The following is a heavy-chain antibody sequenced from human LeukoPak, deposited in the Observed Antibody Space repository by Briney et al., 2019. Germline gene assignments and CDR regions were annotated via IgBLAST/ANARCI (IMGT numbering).Heavy chain of an antibody. Sequence: GGSLRLSCAASGFTFSSYAVSWVRQAPGKGLEWVSAISGGGGSIYYADSVKGRFTISRDKSKNTLYLQMNSLRAEDTALYYCAKDFWSGYYSGYFGYWGQGTLVTVSS. CDR3: AKDFWSGYYSGYFGY. J-gene: IGHJ4*02. CDR2: ISGGGGSI. V-gene: IGHV3-23*01. D-gene: IGHD3-3*01. CDR1: GFTFSSYA.